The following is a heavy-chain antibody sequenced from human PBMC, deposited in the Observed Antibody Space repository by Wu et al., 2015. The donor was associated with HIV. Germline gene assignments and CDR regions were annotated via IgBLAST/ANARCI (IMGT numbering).Heavy chain of an antibody. Sequence: QVQLMQSDSEVKKPGASVKVSCRVSGYIFNQYGLHWVRQAPGQRPEWMGWVRPYNGDTDYSEKFQGRVTMRKDTYTDTAYMELKSLTSDDTALYFCARGPTGGRSYLDFWGQGTLVYVSS. J-gene: IGHJ4*02. D-gene: IGHD7-27*01. CDR3: ARGPTGGRSYLDF. V-gene: IGHV1-18*01. CDR1: GYIFNQYG. CDR2: VRPYNGDT.